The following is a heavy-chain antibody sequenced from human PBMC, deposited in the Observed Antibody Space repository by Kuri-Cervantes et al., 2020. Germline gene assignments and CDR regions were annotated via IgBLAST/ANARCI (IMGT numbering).Heavy chain of an antibody. J-gene: IGHJ3*02. CDR3: AREADTAMAHDAFDI. D-gene: IGHD5-18*01. V-gene: IGHV3-30*12. CDR1: GYTFSSYG. CDR2: ISYDGSNK. Sequence: SCKASGYTFSSYGMHWVRQAPGKGLEWVAVISYDGSNKYCADSVKGRFTISRDNSKNTLYLQMNSLRAEDTAVYYCAREADTAMAHDAFDIWGQGTMVTVSS.